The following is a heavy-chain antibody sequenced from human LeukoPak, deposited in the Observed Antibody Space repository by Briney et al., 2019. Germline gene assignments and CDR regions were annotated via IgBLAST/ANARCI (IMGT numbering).Heavy chain of an antibody. CDR2: IYYSGST. D-gene: IGHD3-3*01. CDR1: GGSISSSSYY. Sequence: TSETLSLTCTVSGGSISSSSYYWGWIRQPPGKGLEWIGSIYYSGSTYYNPSLKSRVTISVDTSKNQFSLKLSSVTAADTAVYYCARGRGFWSGSNFDYWGQGTLVTVSS. V-gene: IGHV4-39*07. J-gene: IGHJ4*02. CDR3: ARGRGFWSGSNFDY.